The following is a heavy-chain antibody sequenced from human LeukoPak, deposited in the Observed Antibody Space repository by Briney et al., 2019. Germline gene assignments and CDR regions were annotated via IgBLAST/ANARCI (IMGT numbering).Heavy chain of an antibody. CDR3: ARDVDTATVSFDY. CDR1: GGSFSGYY. V-gene: IGHV4-34*01. J-gene: IGHJ4*02. CDR2: INHSGST. Sequence: SETLSLTCAVYGGSFSGYYWSWIRQLPGKGLEWIGEINHSGSTNYNPSLKSRVTISVDTSKNQFSLKLSSVTAADTAVYYCARDVDTATVSFDYWGQGTLVTVSS. D-gene: IGHD5-18*01.